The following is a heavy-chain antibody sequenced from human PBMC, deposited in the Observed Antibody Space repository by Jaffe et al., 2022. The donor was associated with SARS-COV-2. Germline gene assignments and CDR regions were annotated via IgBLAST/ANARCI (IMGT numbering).Heavy chain of an antibody. J-gene: IGHJ4*02. V-gene: IGHV3-48*02. D-gene: IGHD1-26*01. CDR2: ISDTSGTL. CDR1: GFTFSTYS. Sequence: EVQLVESGGGLVQPGGSLRLSCAASGFTFSTYSMNWVRQAPGKGLEWISYISDTSGTLHYADSVKGRFTVYRDNAKNSLFVRLNSLRDDDTAVYYCARSRNWELRELDYWGQGTLVTVSS. CDR3: ARSRNWELRELDY.